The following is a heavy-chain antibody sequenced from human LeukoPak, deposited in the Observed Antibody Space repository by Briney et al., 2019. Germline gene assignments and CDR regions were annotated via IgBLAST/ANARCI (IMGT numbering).Heavy chain of an antibody. Sequence: SETLSLTCTVAGGSISSYYGSWIRQPPGKGREWSGYIYYSGSTNYNPSIKSTVTISVDTSKNHFSLKLSSVTAADTDVYHCARHLRDGYPSVIDYWGQGTLVTVSS. CDR2: IYYSGST. D-gene: IGHD5-24*01. J-gene: IGHJ4*02. V-gene: IGHV4-59*08. CDR3: ARHLRDGYPSVIDY. CDR1: GGSISSYY.